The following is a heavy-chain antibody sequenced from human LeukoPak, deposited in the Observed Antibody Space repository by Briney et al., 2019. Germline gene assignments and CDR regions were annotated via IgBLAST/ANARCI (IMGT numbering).Heavy chain of an antibody. CDR3: ARVEYYYDSSGYYFDY. CDR1: GFTFDDYG. D-gene: IGHD3-22*01. Sequence: PGGSLRLSCAASGFTFDDYGMSWVRQAPGKGLEWVSGINWNGGSTVYADSVKGRFTISRDNAKNSLYLQMNSLRAEDTALYYCARVEYYYDSSGYYFDYWGQGTLVTVSS. V-gene: IGHV3-20*04. J-gene: IGHJ4*02. CDR2: INWNGGST.